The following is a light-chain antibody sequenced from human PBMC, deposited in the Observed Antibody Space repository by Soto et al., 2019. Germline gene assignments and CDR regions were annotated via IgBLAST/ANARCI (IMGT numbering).Light chain of an antibody. CDR2: GAS. CDR1: QSISSDH. CDR3: QKYNSALFT. J-gene: IGKJ3*01. Sequence: EIVLTQSPGILSLSPGERATLACRASQSISSDHLAWYQQRPGQSPRLLIYGASSRTTGVPDRFSGSGSGTDFTLTISRLEPEDFAVYYCQKYNSALFTFGPGTKVDIK. V-gene: IGKV3-20*01.